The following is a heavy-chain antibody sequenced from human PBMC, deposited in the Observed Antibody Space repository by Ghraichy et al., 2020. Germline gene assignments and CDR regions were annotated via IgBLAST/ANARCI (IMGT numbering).Heavy chain of an antibody. D-gene: IGHD3-3*01. CDR2: INLNSGGT. CDR1: GFTLSDYY. V-gene: IGHV1-2*06. J-gene: IGHJ6*02. CDR3: ARVRAGNYDVWSGYHHGMDV. Sequence: ASVKVSCKASGFTLSDYYLHWVRQAPGQGLEWMGRINLNSGGTNYAQKFQGRVIMIMDTSISTASMELRGLRSDDTAVYYCARVRAGNYDVWSGYHHGMDVWGQGTTVTVSS.